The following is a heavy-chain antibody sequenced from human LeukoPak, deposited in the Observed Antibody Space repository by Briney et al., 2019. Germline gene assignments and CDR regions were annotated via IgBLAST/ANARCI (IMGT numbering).Heavy chain of an antibody. J-gene: IGHJ4*02. CDR1: GYTFTSCG. V-gene: IGHV1-18*01. Sequence: ASVKVSCKASGYTFTSCGISWVRQAPGQGLEWMGWISAYNGNTNYAQKLQGRVTMTTDTSTSTAYMELRSLRSDDTAVYYCARVRMYYYDSSGFSKRGPFDYWGQGTLVTVSS. CDR3: ARVRMYYYDSSGFSKRGPFDY. D-gene: IGHD3-22*01. CDR2: ISAYNGNT.